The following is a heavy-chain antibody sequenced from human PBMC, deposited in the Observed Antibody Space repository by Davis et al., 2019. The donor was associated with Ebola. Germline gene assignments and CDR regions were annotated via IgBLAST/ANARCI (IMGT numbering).Heavy chain of an antibody. Sequence: PGGSLRLSCAASGFTFDDYAMHWVRQAPGKGLEWVSGISWNSGSIGYADSVKGRFTISRDNAKNSLYLQMNSLRAEDTALYYCARVGYCSGGSCYPYDAFDIWGQGTMVTVSS. CDR2: ISWNSGSI. CDR3: ARVGYCSGGSCYPYDAFDI. D-gene: IGHD2-15*01. V-gene: IGHV3-9*01. CDR1: GFTFDDYA. J-gene: IGHJ3*02.